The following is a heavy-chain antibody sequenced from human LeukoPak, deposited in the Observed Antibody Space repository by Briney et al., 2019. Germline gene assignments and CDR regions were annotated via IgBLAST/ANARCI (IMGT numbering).Heavy chain of an antibody. CDR3: ARAVNDFWSGNVYGMDV. V-gene: IGHV3-21*01. CDR2: ISSSSSYI. Sequence: GGSLRLSCAASGFTFSSYSMNWVRQAPGKGLEWVSSISSSSSYIYYADSVKGRFTISRDNAKNSLYLQMNSLRVEDTAVYYCARAVNDFWSGNVYGMDVWGQGTTVTVSS. J-gene: IGHJ6*02. D-gene: IGHD3-3*01. CDR1: GFTFSSYS.